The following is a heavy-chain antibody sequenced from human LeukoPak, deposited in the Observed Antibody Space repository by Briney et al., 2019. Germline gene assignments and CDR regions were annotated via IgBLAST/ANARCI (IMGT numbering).Heavy chain of an antibody. CDR1: GYTFTGYY. Sequence: ASVKVSCKASGYTFTGYYMHWVRQAPGQGLEWMGWINPNSGGTNYAQKFQGRVTMTRDMSTSTVYMELSSLRSEDTAVYYCAREPSSSWYGAFDIWGQGTMVTVSS. V-gene: IGHV1-2*02. D-gene: IGHD6-13*01. CDR3: AREPSSSWYGAFDI. CDR2: INPNSGGT. J-gene: IGHJ3*02.